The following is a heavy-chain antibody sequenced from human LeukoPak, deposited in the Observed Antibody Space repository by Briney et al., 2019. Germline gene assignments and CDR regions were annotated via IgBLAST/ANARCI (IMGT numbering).Heavy chain of an antibody. CDR3: ASNTGTVFDH. CDR2: VYYSGST. CDR1: GDFITAYY. D-gene: IGHD1-7*01. J-gene: IGHJ4*02. V-gene: IGHV4-59*01. Sequence: SETLSLTCTVSGDFITAYYWSWTRQPPGKVLEWIGYVYYSGSTEYNPSLRSRVTISLEMSKHQFSLNLTSVTAADTAVYYCASNTGTVFDHWGQGALVTVSS.